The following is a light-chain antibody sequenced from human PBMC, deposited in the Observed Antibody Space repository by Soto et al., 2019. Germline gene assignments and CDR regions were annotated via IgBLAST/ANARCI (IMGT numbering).Light chain of an antibody. CDR1: SSNIGSNT. CDR2: SNN. CDR3: ASWDDSLNGHVV. J-gene: IGLJ2*01. Sequence: QSVLTQPPSASGTPGQRVTISCSGSSSNIGSNTVNWYQQLRRTAPKLLIYSNNQRPSGVPDRFSGSKSGTSASLAISGLQSDDDAAYYCASWDDSLNGHVVFGGGTKLTVL. V-gene: IGLV1-44*01.